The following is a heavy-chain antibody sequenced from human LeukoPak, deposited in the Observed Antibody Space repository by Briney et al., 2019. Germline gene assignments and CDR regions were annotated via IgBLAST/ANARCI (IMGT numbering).Heavy chain of an antibody. CDR2: INRDGSST. J-gene: IGHJ4*02. CDR1: GFTFSSSW. V-gene: IGHV3-74*01. CDR3: ARAPNVGTPDY. Sequence: GGSLRLSCAASGFTFSSSWMHWVRQAPGKGLVWVSRINRDGSSTTYADSVRGRFTISRDNAKNTLYLQMNSLRAEDTAVYYCARAPNVGTPDYWGQGTLVTVSS. D-gene: IGHD7-27*01.